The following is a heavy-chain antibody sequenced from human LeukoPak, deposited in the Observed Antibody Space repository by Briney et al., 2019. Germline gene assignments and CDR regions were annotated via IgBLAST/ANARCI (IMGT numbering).Heavy chain of an antibody. CDR3: ARVTIFGVVGAFDI. Sequence: GGSLRLSCAASGFTVSSNYMSWVRQAPGKGLEWVSVIYSGGSTYYADSVKGRFTISRDNSKNTLYLQMNSLRAEDTAVYYCARVTIFGVVGAFDIWGQGTMVTVSS. D-gene: IGHD3-3*01. J-gene: IGHJ3*02. CDR2: IYSGGST. CDR1: GFTVSSNY. V-gene: IGHV3-66*01.